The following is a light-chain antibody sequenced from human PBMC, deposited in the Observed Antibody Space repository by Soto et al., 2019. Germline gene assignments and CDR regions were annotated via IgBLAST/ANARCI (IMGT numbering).Light chain of an antibody. Sequence: ESMLTQSPGTLSLSPGERATLSCRASQSGSTRYLAWYQQKTGQAPRLLIYGASIRATGIPDRFSGSGSRTDFTLTISRLEPEDFAVYYCHQFGSSPPAVTFGQGPKLEI. CDR1: QSGSTRY. CDR3: HQFGSSPPAVT. V-gene: IGKV3-20*01. CDR2: GAS. J-gene: IGKJ2*01.